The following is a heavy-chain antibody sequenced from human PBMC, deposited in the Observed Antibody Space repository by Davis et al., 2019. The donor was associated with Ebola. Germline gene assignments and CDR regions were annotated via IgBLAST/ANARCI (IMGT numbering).Heavy chain of an antibody. CDR3: ARVGTTRYYYYGMDV. CDR1: GFTFSSNY. V-gene: IGHV3-66*01. J-gene: IGHJ6*02. D-gene: IGHD4-17*01. CDR2: IYSGGST. Sequence: GESLKISCAASGFTFSSNYMSWVRQAPGKGLEWVSVIYSGGSTYYADSVKGRFTISRDNSKNTLYLQMNSLRAEDTAVYYCARVGTTRYYYYGMDVWGQGTTVTVSS.